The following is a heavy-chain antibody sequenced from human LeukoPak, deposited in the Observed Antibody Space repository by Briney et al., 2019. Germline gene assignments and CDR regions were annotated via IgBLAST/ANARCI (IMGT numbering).Heavy chain of an antibody. J-gene: IGHJ4*02. Sequence: KASETLSLTCAVYGGSFSGYYWSWIRQPPGKGLEWIGEINHSGSTNYNPSLKSRVTISVDTSKNQFSLKLSSVTAADTAVYYCARDAYCGGDCYSDYWGQGTLVTVSS. D-gene: IGHD2-21*02. CDR2: INHSGST. CDR1: GGSFSGYY. CDR3: ARDAYCGGDCYSDY. V-gene: IGHV4-34*01.